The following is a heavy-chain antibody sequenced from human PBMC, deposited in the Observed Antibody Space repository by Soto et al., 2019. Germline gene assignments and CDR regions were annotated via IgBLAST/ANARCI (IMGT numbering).Heavy chain of an antibody. CDR1: GGTFSSHA. J-gene: IGHJ4*02. CDR3: ARGMTTVTYNLDY. V-gene: IGHV1-69*05. D-gene: IGHD4-17*01. Sequence: QVQLVQSGAEVKKPGSSVKVSCKASGGTFSSHALNWVRQAPGQGLEWMGGIIPISGTPNYAQKFQDRVTXSXDXXTSTAYMELSSLRSEDTAVYFCARGMTTVTYNLDYWGQGTLVTVSS. CDR2: IIPISGTP.